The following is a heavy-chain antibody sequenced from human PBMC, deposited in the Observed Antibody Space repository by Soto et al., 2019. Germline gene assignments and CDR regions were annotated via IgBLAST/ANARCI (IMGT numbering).Heavy chain of an antibody. Sequence: GGSLRLSCAASGFTFSSYAMHWVRQAPGKGLEWVAVISYDGSNKYYADSVKGRFTISRDNSKNTLYLQMNSLRAEDTAVYYCARDMGQQLVRSTYFDYWGQGTLVTVSS. CDR2: ISYDGSNK. J-gene: IGHJ4*02. CDR1: GFTFSSYA. V-gene: IGHV3-30-3*01. CDR3: ARDMGQQLVRSTYFDY. D-gene: IGHD6-6*01.